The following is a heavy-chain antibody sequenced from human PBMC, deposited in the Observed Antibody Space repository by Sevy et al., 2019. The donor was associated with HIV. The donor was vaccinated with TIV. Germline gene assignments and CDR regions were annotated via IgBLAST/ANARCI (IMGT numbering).Heavy chain of an antibody. CDR2: VNPNGSDR. J-gene: IGHJ6*02. V-gene: IGHV1-2*06. D-gene: IGHD1-26*01. Sequence: ASVKVSCKASGYTFTDYYIHWVRQAPGQGLEWMGRVNPNGSDRKVAQRFQDRVTMTGDTSISTAYLELTSLRSDDTAVYYCARDRIVGTTDAPYGLDVWSQGTTVTVSS. CDR1: GYTFTDYY. CDR3: ARDRIVGTTDAPYGLDV.